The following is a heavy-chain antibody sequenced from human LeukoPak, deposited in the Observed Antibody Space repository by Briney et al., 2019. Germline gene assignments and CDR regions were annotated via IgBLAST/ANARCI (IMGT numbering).Heavy chain of an antibody. Sequence: ASVTVSYKASGYTFTVYFMHWVRQAPGQGREWMGWINPNIGDASYAQKFQGRVTMTRDRSINTPYMELSRLTSDDTAVYYCARMDLDGGDSIGFASWGQGTLVTVSS. V-gene: IGHV1-2*02. CDR1: GYTFTVYF. D-gene: IGHD2-21*02. CDR2: INPNIGDA. J-gene: IGHJ5*01. CDR3: ARMDLDGGDSIGFAS.